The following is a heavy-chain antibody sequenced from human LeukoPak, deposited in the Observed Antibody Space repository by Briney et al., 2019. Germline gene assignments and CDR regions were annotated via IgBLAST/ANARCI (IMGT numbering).Heavy chain of an antibody. CDR2: ISYSGST. Sequence: PSETLSLTCTVSGGSISSGDYYWTWIRQPPGKGLEWIGYISYSGSTYYNPSLKSRVTIPLDTSKNQFSLKLSSVTAADTAVYYCARTLDSSGYYYDYWGQXTLVTVSS. J-gene: IGHJ4*02. CDR1: GGSISSGDYY. D-gene: IGHD3-22*01. V-gene: IGHV4-30-4*01. CDR3: ARTLDSSGYYYDY.